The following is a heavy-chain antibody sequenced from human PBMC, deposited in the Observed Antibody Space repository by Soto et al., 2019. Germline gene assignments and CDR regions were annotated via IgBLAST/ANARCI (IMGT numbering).Heavy chain of an antibody. CDR2: IVVGSGNT. D-gene: IGHD3-10*01. CDR1: GFTFTSSA. J-gene: IGHJ6*02. Sequence: ASVKVSCKASGFTFTSSAVQWVRQARGQRLEWIGWIVVGSGNTNYAQKFQERVTITRDMSTSTAYMELSSLRSEDTAVYYCVFGELFYGMDVWGQGTTVTVSS. V-gene: IGHV1-58*01. CDR3: VFGELFYGMDV.